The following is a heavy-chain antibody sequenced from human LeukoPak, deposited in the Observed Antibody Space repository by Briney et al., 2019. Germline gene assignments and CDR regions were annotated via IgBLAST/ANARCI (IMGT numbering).Heavy chain of an antibody. J-gene: IGHJ5*02. CDR3: ASLDTAKQPLANH. D-gene: IGHD5-18*01. CDR1: GFTVSDHY. CDR2: IREERGQE. Sequence: GGSLRLSCVASGFTVSDHYIDWVRQAPGKGLEWVANIREERGQEYYVDSVKGRFTISKNSAKNSPYLQMNTLRVEDTAMYYCASLDTAKQPLANHWGQGTLVTVSS. V-gene: IGHV3-7*03.